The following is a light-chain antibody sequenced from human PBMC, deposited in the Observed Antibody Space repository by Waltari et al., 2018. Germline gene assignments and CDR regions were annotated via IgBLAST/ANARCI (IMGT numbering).Light chain of an antibody. V-gene: IGKV1-5*03. CDR1: QSLSNW. CDR3: QQYRNLWT. J-gene: IGKJ1*01. Sequence: DLQMNEYPSTLSASVGDSVTITCRASQSLSNWFAWYQQKLGKAPKVLIYKASTLESGVPSRFSRSGSGTEFTLTISSLQPDDCATYYCQQYRNLWTFGQGTKVEIK. CDR2: KAS.